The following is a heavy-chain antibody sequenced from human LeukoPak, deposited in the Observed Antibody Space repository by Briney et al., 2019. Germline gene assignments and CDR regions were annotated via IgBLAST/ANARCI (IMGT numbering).Heavy chain of an antibody. CDR1: GFTFSSYA. CDR3: ARRDRGHDAFDI. V-gene: IGHV3-30*04. Sequence: GGSLRLSCAASGFTFSSYAMHWVRQAPGKGLEWVAVISYDGSNKYYADSVKGRFTISRDNSKDTLYLQMNSLRAEDTAVYYCARRDRGHDAFDIWGQGTMVTVSS. D-gene: IGHD3-10*01. CDR2: ISYDGSNK. J-gene: IGHJ3*02.